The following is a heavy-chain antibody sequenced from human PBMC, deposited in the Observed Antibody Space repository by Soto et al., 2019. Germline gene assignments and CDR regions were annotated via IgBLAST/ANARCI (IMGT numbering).Heavy chain of an antibody. CDR3: AREEVDVATVRYYYYGMDV. V-gene: IGHV1-3*01. CDR2: INAGNGNT. Sequence: AASVRVSCKASGYTFTSYAMHWVRQAPGQRLEWMGWINAGNGNTKYSQKFQGRVTITRDTSASTAYMELSSLRSEDTAVYYCAREEVDVATVRYYYYGMDVCGQAIPVTVSS. CDR1: GYTFTSYA. D-gene: IGHD3-10*01. J-gene: IGHJ6*02.